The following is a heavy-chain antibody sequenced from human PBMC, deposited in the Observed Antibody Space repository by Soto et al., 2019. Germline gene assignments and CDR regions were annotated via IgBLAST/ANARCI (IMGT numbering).Heavy chain of an antibody. CDR1: GFTFSSYA. Sequence: GGSLRLSCAASGFTFSSYAMSWVRQAPGKGLEWVSAISGSGGSTYYADSVKGRFTISRDNSKNTLYLQMNSLRAEDTAVYYCATLPFTHWSDYYYYMDVWGKGTTVTVSS. D-gene: IGHD3-3*01. CDR2: ISGSGGST. V-gene: IGHV3-23*01. J-gene: IGHJ6*03. CDR3: ATLPFTHWSDYYYYMDV.